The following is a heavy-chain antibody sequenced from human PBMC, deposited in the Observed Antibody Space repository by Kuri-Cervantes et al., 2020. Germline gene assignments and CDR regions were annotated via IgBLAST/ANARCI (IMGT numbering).Heavy chain of an antibody. CDR1: GFTFSDHY. Sequence: GESLKISCAASGFTFSDHYMDWVRQAPGKGLEWVGRTRNKANSYTTEYAASVKGRFTISRDDSKNSLYLQMNSLKTEDTAVYYCTTEGIAAAGAVPTYYYMDVWGKGTTVTVSS. CDR2: TRNKANSYTT. CDR3: TTEGIAAAGAVPTYYYMDV. D-gene: IGHD6-13*01. J-gene: IGHJ6*03. V-gene: IGHV3-72*01.